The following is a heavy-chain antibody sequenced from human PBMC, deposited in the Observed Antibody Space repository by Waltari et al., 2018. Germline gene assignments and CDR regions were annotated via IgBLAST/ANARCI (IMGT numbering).Heavy chain of an antibody. V-gene: IGHV3-7*03. CDR2: MSPEGSAK. D-gene: IGHD1-26*01. CDR1: GFTFSSYW. J-gene: IGHJ1*01. CDR3: SINDAWSFRV. Sequence: EVQLVESGGGLVQPGESLRLSCGASGFTFSSYWMSWVRQAPGKGLGCVANMSPEGSAKYYGDSVRGRFTVSRDNAQDSMYLHVNSLRAEDTAIYYCSINDAWSFRVWGQGTLVTVSS.